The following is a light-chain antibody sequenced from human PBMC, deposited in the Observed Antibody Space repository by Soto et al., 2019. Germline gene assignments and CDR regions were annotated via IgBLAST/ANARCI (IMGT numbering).Light chain of an antibody. CDR3: AAWDDSLSGRVV. J-gene: IGLJ2*01. Sequence: QSVLTQPPSASGTHGQRVTISCSGSRSNIGSNSVYWYQQLPGTAPKLLICRNNQRPSGVPDRFSGSKSGTSASLAISGLRSEDEAEYYCAAWDDSLSGRVVFGGGTTLTVL. V-gene: IGLV1-47*01. CDR1: RSNIGSNS. CDR2: RNN.